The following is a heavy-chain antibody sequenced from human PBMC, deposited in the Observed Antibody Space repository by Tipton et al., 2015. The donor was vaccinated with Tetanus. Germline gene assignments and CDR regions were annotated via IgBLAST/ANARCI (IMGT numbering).Heavy chain of an antibody. CDR1: GGSVSSGSYY. D-gene: IGHD3-10*01. Sequence: TLSLTCTVSGGSVSSGSYYWSWIRQPPGKGLEWIGYIYYSGSTNYNPSLKSRVTISVDTSKNQFSLKLSSVTAADTAVYYCARGIRVRRVSLCDPWGQVTLVTVSS. J-gene: IGHJ5*02. CDR3: ARGIRVRRVSLCDP. V-gene: IGHV4-61*01. CDR2: IYYSGST.